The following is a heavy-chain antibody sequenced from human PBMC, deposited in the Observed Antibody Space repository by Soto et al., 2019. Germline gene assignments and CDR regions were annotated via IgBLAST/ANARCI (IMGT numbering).Heavy chain of an antibody. CDR1: GGTFSSYA. D-gene: IGHD3-3*01. CDR2: IIPIFGTA. CDR3: ARAYDFWSGYYTAHYYFDY. Sequence: SVKVSCKASGGTFSSYAISWVRQAPGQGLEWMGGIIPIFGTANYAQKIQGRVTITADESTSTAYMELSSLRSEDTAVYYCARAYDFWSGYYTAHYYFDYWGQGTLVTVSS. J-gene: IGHJ4*02. V-gene: IGHV1-69*13.